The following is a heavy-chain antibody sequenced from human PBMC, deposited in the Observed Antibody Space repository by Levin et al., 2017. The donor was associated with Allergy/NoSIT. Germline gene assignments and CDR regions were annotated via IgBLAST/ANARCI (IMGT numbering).Heavy chain of an antibody. CDR3: AGVRSVGFGDPKNSDYYGMDV. CDR2: ISSSGSTI. D-gene: IGHD3-10*01. J-gene: IGHJ6*02. Sequence: GESLKISCAASGFTFSDYYMSWIRQAPGKGLEWVSYISSSGSTIYYADSVKGRFTISRDNAKNSLYLQMNSLRAEDTAVYYCAGVRSVGFGDPKNSDYYGMDVWGQGTTVTVSS. V-gene: IGHV3-11*01. CDR1: GFTFSDYY.